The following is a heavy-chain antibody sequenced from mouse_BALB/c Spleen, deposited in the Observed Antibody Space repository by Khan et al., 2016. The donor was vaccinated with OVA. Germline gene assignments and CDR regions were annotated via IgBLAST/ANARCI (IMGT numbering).Heavy chain of an antibody. CDR3: ERPPYLTYTRDH. J-gene: IGHJ4*01. D-gene: IGHD2-10*01. V-gene: IGHV9-3-1*01. Sequence: QIQLVQSGPELKKPGETVKISCKASGYTFTNYGMNWVKQSPGKALKWMGWINTYTGEPTYADDFKGRFAFSLETSASTAYLQINNLKNEATATYFCERPPYLTYTRDHWGKGTSVTVSA. CDR1: GYTFTNYG. CDR2: INTYTGEP.